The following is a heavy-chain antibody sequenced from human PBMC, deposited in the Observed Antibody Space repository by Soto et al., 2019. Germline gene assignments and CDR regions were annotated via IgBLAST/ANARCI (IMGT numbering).Heavy chain of an antibody. CDR3: NWSGYLEQGPVYYYYYMDV. V-gene: IGHV1-18*01. CDR1: GYTFTSYG. CDR2: MSAYNGNT. D-gene: IGHD3-3*01. J-gene: IGHJ6*03. Sequence: ASVKVSCKASGYTFTSYGISWVRQAPGQGLEWMGWMSAYNGNTNYAQKFQGRVTMTTNTSISTAYMELSSLRSEDTAVYYCNWSGYLEQGPVYYYYYMDVWGKGTTVTVSS.